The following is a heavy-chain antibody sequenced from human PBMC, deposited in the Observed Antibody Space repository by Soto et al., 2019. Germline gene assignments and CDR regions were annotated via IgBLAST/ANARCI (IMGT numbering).Heavy chain of an antibody. J-gene: IGHJ4*02. D-gene: IGHD7-27*01. CDR1: GYTFSSYA. V-gene: IGHV1-3*01. CDR3: ARDTGDGTFDF. CDR2: INAGYGNT. Sequence: SVKVSCQASGYTFSSYAMHWVRQAPGQRLEWMGWINAGYGNTKSSQKFQDRVTISRDTSASTAYMELTSLRSEDTAVYYCARDTGDGTFDFWGQGTLVTVSS.